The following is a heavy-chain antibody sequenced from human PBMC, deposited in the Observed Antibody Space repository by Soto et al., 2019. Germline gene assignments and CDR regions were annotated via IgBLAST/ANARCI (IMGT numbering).Heavy chain of an antibody. V-gene: IGHV3-23*01. J-gene: IGHJ6*02. CDR1: GFTFSSTA. Sequence: EVQLLASGGGSVQPGGSLRLSCAASGFTFSSTAMSWVRQAPGKGLEWVAAISGREWISTISGRGDSTDHADSVKGRFSISRDNFQSTLYLQMNSLTAEDTAVYYCTGALDLSPYYFYYGMDLWGQGTTVTVSS. CDR2: ISGRGDST. CDR3: TGALDLSPYYFYYGMDL.